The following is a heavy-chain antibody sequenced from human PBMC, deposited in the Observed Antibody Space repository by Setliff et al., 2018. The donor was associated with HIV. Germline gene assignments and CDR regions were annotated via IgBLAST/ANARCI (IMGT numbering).Heavy chain of an antibody. J-gene: IGHJ4*02. Sequence: KTSGNLSLTCSDSGGSIKNGPSSWTWIRQPAGKGLEWIGHIYTSGTTNYISSLNSRVTISVDTSKSQFSLKLTSVTAADTAVYYCAKGVRGYNKGGPDHWGQGTLVTVSS. V-gene: IGHV4-61*09. D-gene: IGHD5-18*01. CDR3: AKGVRGYNKGGPDH. CDR1: GGSIKNGPSS. CDR2: IYTSGTT.